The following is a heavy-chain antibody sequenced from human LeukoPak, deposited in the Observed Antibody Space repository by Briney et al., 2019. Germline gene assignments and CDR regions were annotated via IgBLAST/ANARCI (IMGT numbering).Heavy chain of an antibody. Sequence: GGSLRLSCAASGFTFSSYNINWVRQAPGKGLEWVSSVSSSSSYIYYADSVKGRFTISRDNAKNSLYLQMNSLRAEDTALYYCARSTLTYSSSDYWGQGTLVTVSS. CDR1: GFTFSSYN. J-gene: IGHJ4*02. D-gene: IGHD6-19*01. V-gene: IGHV3-21*01. CDR3: ARSTLTYSSSDY. CDR2: VSSSSSYI.